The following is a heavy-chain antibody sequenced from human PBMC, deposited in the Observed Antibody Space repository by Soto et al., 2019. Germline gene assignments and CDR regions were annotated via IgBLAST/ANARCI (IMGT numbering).Heavy chain of an antibody. Sequence: QVQLVESGGGVVQPGRSLRLSCAASGFTFSSYAMHWVRQAPGKGLEWVAVISYDGSNKYYADSVKGRFTISRDNSKNTLYLQMNSLRAEDTAVYYCARANRDRTYYYYYGMDVWGQGTTVTVSS. CDR3: ARANRDRTYYYYYGMDV. CDR2: ISYDGSNK. CDR1: GFTFSSYA. V-gene: IGHV3-30-3*01. J-gene: IGHJ6*02.